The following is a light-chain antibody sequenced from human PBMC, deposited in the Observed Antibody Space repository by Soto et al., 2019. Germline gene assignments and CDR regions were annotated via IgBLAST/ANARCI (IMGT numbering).Light chain of an antibody. V-gene: IGKV1-27*01. J-gene: IGKJ1*01. CDR3: QKYNSAPWT. Sequence: DIQMTQSPSSLSASVGDRVTITCRASQGSSNYLAWYQQQPGKVPKLLIYVASTLQSGVPSRFSGSGYGTDFTLTISSLQPEDVATYYCQKYNSAPWTFGQGTKVEIK. CDR1: QGSSNY. CDR2: VAS.